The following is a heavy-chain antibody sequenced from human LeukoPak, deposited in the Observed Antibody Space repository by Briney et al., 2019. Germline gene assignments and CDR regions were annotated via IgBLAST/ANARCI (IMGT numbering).Heavy chain of an antibody. CDR3: ARVRWLQPDY. J-gene: IGHJ4*02. Sequence: SETLSLTCSVSGGSISNYWGWIRKPPGKGLEWIGYIYYNGRTNSNPSLKSRVTISIDTSKNQFSLKLNSVTAADTAVYYYARVRWLQPDYWGQGTLVTVSS. CDR1: GGSISNY. D-gene: IGHD5-24*01. V-gene: IGHV4-59*01. CDR2: IYYNGRT.